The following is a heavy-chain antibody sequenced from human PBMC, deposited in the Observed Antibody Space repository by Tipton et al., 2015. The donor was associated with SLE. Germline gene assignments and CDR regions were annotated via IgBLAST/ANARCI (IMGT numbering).Heavy chain of an antibody. J-gene: IGHJ6*02. Sequence: TLSLTCTVSGGSISSYYWSWIRQPPGKGLEWIGNIYYTGRTNYNPSLKSRVTISLDTSKNQFSLKLSSVTAADTAVYYCARDEIVVIPAASYQYHYGMDVWGQGP. D-gene: IGHD2-2*01. CDR3: ARDEIVVIPAASYQYHYGMDV. V-gene: IGHV4-59*01. CDR2: IYYTGRT. CDR1: GGSISSYY.